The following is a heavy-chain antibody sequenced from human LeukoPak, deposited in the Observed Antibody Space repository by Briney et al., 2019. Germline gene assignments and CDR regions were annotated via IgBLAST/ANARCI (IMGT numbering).Heavy chain of an antibody. CDR3: ACLTTADAFDI. CDR1: GGSFSGYY. CDR2: INHSGST. Sequence: PSETLSLTCAVYGGSFSGYYWSWIRQPPGKGLEWIGEINHSGSTNYSPSLKSRVTISVDSSKNHFSLKLSSVTAADTAVYYCACLTTADAFDIWGPGTMVTVSS. J-gene: IGHJ3*02. V-gene: IGHV4-34*01. D-gene: IGHD3-22*01.